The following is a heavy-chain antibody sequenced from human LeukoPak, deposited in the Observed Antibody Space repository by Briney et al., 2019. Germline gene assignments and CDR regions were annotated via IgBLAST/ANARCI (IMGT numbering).Heavy chain of an antibody. CDR3: ARGGRDGYNLPRFNWFDP. D-gene: IGHD5-24*01. J-gene: IGHJ5*02. CDR2: IYYSGST. CDR1: GGSISSYY. Sequence: ASETLSLTCTVSGGSISSYYWSWIRQPPGKGLEWIGYIYYSGSTNYNPSLKSRVTISVDTSKNQFSLKLSSVTAADTAVYYCARGGRDGYNLPRFNWFDPWGQGTLVTVSS. V-gene: IGHV4-59*01.